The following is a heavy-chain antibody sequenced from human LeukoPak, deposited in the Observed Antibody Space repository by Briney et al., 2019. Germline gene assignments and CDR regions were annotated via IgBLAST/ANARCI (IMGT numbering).Heavy chain of an antibody. D-gene: IGHD1-14*01. J-gene: IGHJ6*02. V-gene: IGHV3-30*18. Sequence: GGSLRLSCAASGFTFSSYGMHWVRQAPGKGLEWVAVISYDGSNKYYADSVKGRFTISRDNSKNTLYLQMNSLRAEDTAVYYCAKGRTVPRPDYYYGMDVWGQGTTVTVSS. CDR1: GFTFSSYG. CDR2: ISYDGSNK. CDR3: AKGRTVPRPDYYYGMDV.